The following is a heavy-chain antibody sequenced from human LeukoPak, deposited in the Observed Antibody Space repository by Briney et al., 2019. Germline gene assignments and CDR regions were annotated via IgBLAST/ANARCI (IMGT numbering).Heavy chain of an antibody. CDR1: GGTFSSYA. J-gene: IGHJ6*02. V-gene: IGHV1-69*04. D-gene: IGHD2-2*01. CDR2: IIPILGIA. CDR3: ARDRGAVPAAPTYYYYGMDV. Sequence: APVKVSCKASGGTFSSYAISWVRQAPGQGLEWMGRIIPILGIANYAQKFQGRVTITADKSTSTAYMELSSLRSEDTAVYYCARDRGAVPAAPTYYYYGMDVWGQGTTVTVSS.